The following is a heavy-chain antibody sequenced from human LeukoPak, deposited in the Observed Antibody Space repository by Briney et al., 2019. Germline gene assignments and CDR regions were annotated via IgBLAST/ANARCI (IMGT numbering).Heavy chain of an antibody. CDR3: ARDVSSWLDS. Sequence: KPSETLSLTCTVSGGSISSYYWSWIRQPPGKGLEWIGYIYYSGSTNYNPSLKSRVTISEDTSKNQFSLKLGSVTAADTAVYYCARDVSSWLDSWGQGTLVTVSS. V-gene: IGHV4-59*01. J-gene: IGHJ4*02. CDR2: IYYSGST. D-gene: IGHD6-13*01. CDR1: GGSISSYY.